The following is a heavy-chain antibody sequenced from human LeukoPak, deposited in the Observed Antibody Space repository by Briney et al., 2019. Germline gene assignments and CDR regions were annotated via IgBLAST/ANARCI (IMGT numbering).Heavy chain of an antibody. J-gene: IGHJ4*02. CDR2: IYPGDSDT. Sequence: GESLKISCKGSGYSFTSYWIGWVRQMPGKGLEWMGIIYPGDSDTRYSPSFQGQVTISADKSISTAYLQWSSLKASDTAMYYCARPRYSSGWYGTRVDYFDYWGQGTLVTVSS. CDR3: ARPRYSSGWYGTRVDYFDY. CDR1: GYSFTSYW. D-gene: IGHD6-19*01. V-gene: IGHV5-51*01.